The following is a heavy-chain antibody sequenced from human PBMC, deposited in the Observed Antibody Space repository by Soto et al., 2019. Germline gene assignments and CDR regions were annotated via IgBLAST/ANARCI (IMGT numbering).Heavy chain of an antibody. D-gene: IGHD3-22*01. V-gene: IGHV3-30*01. CDR1: GFSFRTYP. J-gene: IGHJ4*02. CDR3: TTSSGYLNYFDY. CDR2: ISYDGSGT. Sequence: GGSLRLSCVDSGFSFRTYPMHWVRQAPGKGLEWVALISYDGSGTSYADSVKGRFTISRDNSKSTLYLQLDSLRPEDTAMYYCTTSSGYLNYFDYWGQGTLVTVSS.